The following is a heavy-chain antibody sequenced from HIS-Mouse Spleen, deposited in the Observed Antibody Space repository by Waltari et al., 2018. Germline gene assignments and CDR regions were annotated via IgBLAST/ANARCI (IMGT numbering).Heavy chain of an antibody. J-gene: IGHJ2*01. CDR1: GGSISSSSYY. Sequence: QLQLQESGPGLVKPSETLSPTCTVSGGSISSSSYYWGWIRQPPGKGLEWIGSIYYCGGTYSQPSLKSRVTISVDTSKNQFSLKLSSVTATDTAVYYCAREIPYSSSWYDWYFDLWGRGTLVTVS. D-gene: IGHD6-13*01. CDR2: IYYCGGT. CDR3: AREIPYSSSWYDWYFDL. V-gene: IGHV4-39*07.